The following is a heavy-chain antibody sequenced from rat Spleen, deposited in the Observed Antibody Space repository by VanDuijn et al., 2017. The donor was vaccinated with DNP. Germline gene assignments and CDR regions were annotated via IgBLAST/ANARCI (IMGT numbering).Heavy chain of an antibody. CDR2: IWTGGST. V-gene: IGHV2-30*01. Sequence: QVQLKESGPGLVQPSQTLSLTCTVSGFSLNIYNVHWVRQPTGKGLEWMGVIWTGGSTDYNSALKSRLSISRDTSKSQVFLKMSSLKTEDTATYYCARDRYYGSTVGMDAWGQGVMVTVSS. CDR1: GFSLNIYN. D-gene: IGHD1-6*01. J-gene: IGHJ2*01. CDR3: ARDRYYGSTVGMDA.